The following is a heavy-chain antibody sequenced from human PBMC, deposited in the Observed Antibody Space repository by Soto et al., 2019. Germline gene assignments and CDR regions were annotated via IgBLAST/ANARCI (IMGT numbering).Heavy chain of an antibody. D-gene: IGHD2-15*01. Sequence: QVQLVQSGGEVKKPGDSVKVSCKAYGYIFNRYGITWVRQAPGQGLEWMGWISAYRGNTNYAQKFQGRITMNTDTSTSTAYMERRRVRSDDTAVYFCARSDIVVLVWGTPGYFQHWGQGTLVTVSS. CDR3: ARSDIVVLVWGTPGYFQH. CDR2: ISAYRGNT. J-gene: IGHJ1*01. CDR1: GYIFNRYG. V-gene: IGHV1-18*01.